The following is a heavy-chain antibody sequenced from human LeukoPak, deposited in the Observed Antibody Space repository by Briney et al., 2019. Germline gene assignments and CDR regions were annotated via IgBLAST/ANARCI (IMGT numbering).Heavy chain of an antibody. Sequence: GASVKVSCKASGYTFTSYYMHWVRQAPGQGLEWMGIINPSGGSTSYAQKFQGRVTMTRDTSTSTVYMELSSLRSEDTAVYHCARDLYGSRGQYYYYMDVWGKGTTVTVSS. V-gene: IGHV1-46*01. CDR1: GYTFTSYY. CDR3: ARDLYGSRGQYYYYMDV. J-gene: IGHJ6*03. D-gene: IGHD4-17*01. CDR2: INPSGGST.